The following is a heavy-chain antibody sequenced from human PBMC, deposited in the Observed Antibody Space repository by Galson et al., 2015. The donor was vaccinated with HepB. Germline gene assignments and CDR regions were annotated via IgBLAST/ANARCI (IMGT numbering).Heavy chain of an antibody. V-gene: IGHV5-51*01. CDR3: ATTRDIVVVPAADTLGYFDL. CDR1: GYSFPNYW. CDR2: IYPGDSDT. D-gene: IGHD2-2*01. Sequence: QSGAEVKKPGESLKISCKGSGYSFPNYWIGWVRQMPGKGLEWMGIIYPGDSDTRYSPSFQGQVTISADKSISTAYLQWSSLKASDTAMYYCATTRDIVVVPAADTLGYFDLWGRGTLVTVSS. J-gene: IGHJ2*01.